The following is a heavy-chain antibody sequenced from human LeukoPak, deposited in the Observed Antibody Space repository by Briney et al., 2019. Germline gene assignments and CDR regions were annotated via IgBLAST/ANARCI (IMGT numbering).Heavy chain of an antibody. CDR2: IRYDGSNK. V-gene: IGHV3-30*02. J-gene: IGHJ4*02. Sequence: GGSLRLSCAASGFTFSSYGMHWVRQAPGKGLEWVAFIRYDGSNKYYADSVKGRFTISRDNSKNTLYLQMNSLRAEDTAVYYCAKNLYDILTGYSYYFDYWGQGTLVTVSS. D-gene: IGHD3-9*01. CDR1: GFTFSSYG. CDR3: AKNLYDILTGYSYYFDY.